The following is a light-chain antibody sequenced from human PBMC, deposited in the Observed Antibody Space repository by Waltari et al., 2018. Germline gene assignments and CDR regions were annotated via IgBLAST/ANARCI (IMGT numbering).Light chain of an antibody. CDR3: QHYVRLPVS. CDR2: GAS. V-gene: IGKV3-20*01. Sequence: EIVLPQSPGTLSLSPGDRATLSCRASQSVSRSLAWYQQKPGQAPRLLIYGASSRATGVPDRFSGRGSGTDFSLSSSRLEPEDVAVYYCQHYVRLPVSFGQGTKVEIK. CDR1: QSVSRS. J-gene: IGKJ1*01.